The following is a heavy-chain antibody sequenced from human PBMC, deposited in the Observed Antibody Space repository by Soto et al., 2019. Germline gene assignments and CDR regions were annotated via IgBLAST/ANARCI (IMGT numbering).Heavy chain of an antibody. CDR1: GGIFTSYA. D-gene: IGHD2-2*02. CDR3: AREEIVPAAIRVSFYYGMDV. V-gene: IGHV1-69*06. J-gene: IGHJ6*02. Sequence: QVQLVQSGAEVKKPGSSVKVSCKTSGGIFTSYAISWVRQAPGQGLEWVGGIIPVLGTANYARNFQGRVTITADKSTSTSYMVLSSLRSEDTAVYYCAREEIVPAAIRVSFYYGMDVWGQGTTVTVSS. CDR2: IIPVLGTA.